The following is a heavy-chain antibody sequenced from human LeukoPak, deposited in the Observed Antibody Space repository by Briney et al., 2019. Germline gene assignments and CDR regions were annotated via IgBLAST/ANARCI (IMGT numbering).Heavy chain of an antibody. Sequence: MTSETLSLTCAVYGGSFSGYYWSWIRQPPGKGLEWIGEINHSGSTNYNPSLKSRVTISVDTSKNQFSLKLSSVTAADTAVYYCARGLDSSGGDYDLYYYYYYMDVWAKGPRSPSP. V-gene: IGHV4-34*01. D-gene: IGHD4-17*01. CDR2: INHSGST. CDR3: ARGLDSSGGDYDLYYYYYYMDV. J-gene: IGHJ6*03. CDR1: GGSFSGYY.